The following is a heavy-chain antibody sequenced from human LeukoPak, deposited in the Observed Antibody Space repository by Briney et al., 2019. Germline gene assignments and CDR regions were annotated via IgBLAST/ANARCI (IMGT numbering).Heavy chain of an antibody. J-gene: IGHJ4*02. CDR2: LYYSGST. CDR3: ARGLGSRYYFNS. V-gene: IGHV4-59*01. Sequence: SETLSLTCTVSGGSISNYYWSWIRQPPGKGPEWIGYLYYSGSTNYNPSLKSRDTISGDTSKNQFSLKLTSVTAADTAVYYCARGLGSRYYFNSWGQGTLVTVSS. CDR1: GGSISNYY. D-gene: IGHD3-10*01.